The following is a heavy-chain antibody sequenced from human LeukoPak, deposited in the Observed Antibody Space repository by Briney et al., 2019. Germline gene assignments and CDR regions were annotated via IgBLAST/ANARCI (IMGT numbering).Heavy chain of an antibody. Sequence: SVKVSCKASGGTFSSYAISWVRQAPEQGLEWMGGIIPIFGTANYAQKFQGRVTITADESTSTAYMELSSLRSEDTAVYYCARGGIRSGYSPRYYYYGMDVWGQGTTVTVSS. CDR1: GGTFSSYA. V-gene: IGHV1-69*13. CDR3: ARGGIRSGYSPRYYYYGMDV. J-gene: IGHJ6*02. CDR2: IIPIFGTA. D-gene: IGHD3-22*01.